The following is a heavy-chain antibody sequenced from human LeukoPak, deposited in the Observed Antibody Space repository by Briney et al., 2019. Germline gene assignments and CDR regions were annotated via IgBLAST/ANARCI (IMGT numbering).Heavy chain of an antibody. CDR3: ASGGRPYYFDY. CDR2: IKQDGSEK. J-gene: IGHJ4*02. CDR1: GFTFSSYW. D-gene: IGHD3-16*01. V-gene: IGHV3-7*01. Sequence: PGGSLRLSCAASGFTFSSYWMSWVRQAPGKGLEWVANIKQDGSEKYYVDSVKGRFTISRDNAKNSLYLQMNSLRAEDTVVYYCASGGRPYYFDYWGQGTLVTVSS.